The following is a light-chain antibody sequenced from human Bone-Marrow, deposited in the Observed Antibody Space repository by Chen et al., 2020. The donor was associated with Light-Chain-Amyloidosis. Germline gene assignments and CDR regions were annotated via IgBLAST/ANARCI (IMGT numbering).Light chain of an antibody. J-gene: IGLJ2*01. CDR1: DLPTKY. CDR3: QSADSSGTYEVI. Sequence: SYELPQPPSVSVSPGQTARITCSGDDLPTKYAYWYQQKPGQASVLVIHRDTERPSAISERFSGSSSETTATLTISVVQAEDEADYHCQSADSSGTYEVIFGGGTKVTVL. V-gene: IGLV3-25*03. CDR2: RDT.